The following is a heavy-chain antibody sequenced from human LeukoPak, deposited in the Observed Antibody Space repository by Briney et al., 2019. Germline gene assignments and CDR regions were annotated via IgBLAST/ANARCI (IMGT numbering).Heavy chain of an antibody. V-gene: IGHV3-23*01. J-gene: IGHJ3*02. D-gene: IGHD7-27*01. Sequence: GGSLRLSCATSGFTFSSYDMNWVRQAPGKGLEWVSGISGSGGGPYYADSVKGRFSISRDNSKNTVYLQMNSLRAEDTAVYHCAKPNWGYAFDTWGHGTMVTVSS. CDR1: GFTFSSYD. CDR3: AKPNWGYAFDT. CDR2: ISGSGGGP.